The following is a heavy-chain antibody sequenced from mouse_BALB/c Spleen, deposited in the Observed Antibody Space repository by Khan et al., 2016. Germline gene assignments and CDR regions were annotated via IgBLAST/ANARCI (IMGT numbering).Heavy chain of an antibody. J-gene: IGHJ2*01. D-gene: IGHD2-1*01. CDR2: ILPGSDDT. Sequence: QVQLQQSGAELMKPGASVKISCKTTGYTFSSYWIEWVKQRPGHGLEWIGEILPGSDDTNYNEKFKGKATFTADTSSKPAYMQVNSLTSEDSAVYYCARGINTSTFYYWGQGTTLTVSS. CDR3: ARGINTSTFYY. CDR1: GYTFSSYW. V-gene: IGHV1-9*01.